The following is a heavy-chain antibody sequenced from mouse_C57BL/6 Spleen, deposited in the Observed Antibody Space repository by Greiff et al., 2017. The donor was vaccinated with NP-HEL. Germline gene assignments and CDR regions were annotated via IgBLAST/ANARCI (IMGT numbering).Heavy chain of an antibody. CDR3: ARVPVVADYYAMDY. CDR2: INPGSGGT. D-gene: IGHD1-1*01. J-gene: IGHJ4*01. Sequence: VQLVESGAELVRPGTSVKVSCKASGYAFTNYLIEWVKQRPGQGLEWIGVINPGSGGTNYNEKFKGKATLTADKSSSTAYMQLSSLTSEDSAVYFCARVPVVADYYAMDYWGQGTSVTVSS. CDR1: GYAFTNYL. V-gene: IGHV1-54*01.